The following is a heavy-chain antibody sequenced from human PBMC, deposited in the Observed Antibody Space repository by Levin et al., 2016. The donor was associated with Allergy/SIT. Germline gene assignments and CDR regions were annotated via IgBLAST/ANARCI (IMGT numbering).Heavy chain of an antibody. D-gene: IGHD3-3*01. J-gene: IGHJ4*02. CDR1: GGSFSGYY. CDR3: ARDWSLSH. V-gene: IGHV4-34*01. Sequence: GSLRLSCAVYGGSFSGYYWSWIRQPPGKGLEWIGEINHSGSTNYNPSLKSRVTISVDTSKNQFSLKLSSVTAADTAVYYCARDWSLSHWGQGTLVTVSS. CDR2: INHSGST.